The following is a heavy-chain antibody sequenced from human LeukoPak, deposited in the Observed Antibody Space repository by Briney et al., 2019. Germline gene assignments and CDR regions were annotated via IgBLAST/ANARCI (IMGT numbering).Heavy chain of an antibody. CDR2: IIPIFGTA. J-gene: IGHJ6*02. D-gene: IGHD5-18*01. CDR1: GGTFSSYA. Sequence: ASVKVSCKASGGTFSSYAISWVRQAPGQGLEWMGGIIPIFGTANYAQKFQGRVTITADESTSTAYMELSSLRSEDTAVYYCARDLNYVDTAMVTIPYYYYYGMDVWGQGTTVTVSS. CDR3: ARDLNYVDTAMVTIPYYYYYGMDV. V-gene: IGHV1-69*13.